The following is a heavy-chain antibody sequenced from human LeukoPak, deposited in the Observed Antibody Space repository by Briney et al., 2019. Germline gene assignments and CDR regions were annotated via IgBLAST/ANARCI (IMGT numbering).Heavy chain of an antibody. CDR2: ISYDGSNK. J-gene: IGHJ3*02. D-gene: IGHD2-2*01. V-gene: IGHV3-30*18. CDR3: AKCDGLSPGYQLPQGAFDI. CDR1: GFTFSSYG. Sequence: GRSLRLSCAASGFTFSSYGMHWVRQAPGKGLEWVAVISYDGSNKYYADSVKGRFTISRDNSKNTLYLQMNSLRAEDTAVYYCAKCDGLSPGYQLPQGAFDIWGQGTMVTVSS.